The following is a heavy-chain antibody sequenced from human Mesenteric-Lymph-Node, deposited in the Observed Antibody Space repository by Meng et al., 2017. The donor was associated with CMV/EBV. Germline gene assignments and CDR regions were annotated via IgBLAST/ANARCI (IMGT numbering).Heavy chain of an antibody. Sequence: GGSLRLSCAASGFTFYSYEMNWVRQAPGKGLEWVSHISASGTTIYYADSAKGRFTISRDNSKNSLFLQMNSLRAEDTALYYCASSTWYYFDYWGQGALVTVSS. J-gene: IGHJ4*02. CDR1: GFTFYSYE. CDR3: ASSTWYYFDY. V-gene: IGHV3-48*03. CDR2: ISASGTTI. D-gene: IGHD6-13*01.